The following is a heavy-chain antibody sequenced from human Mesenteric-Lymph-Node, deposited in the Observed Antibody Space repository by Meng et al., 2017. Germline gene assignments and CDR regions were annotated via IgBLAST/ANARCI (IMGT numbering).Heavy chain of an antibody. V-gene: IGHV4-30-2*01. J-gene: IGHJ5*02. CDR1: GDSITSGDYS. CDR2: IYHGVNI. D-gene: IGHD3-10*01. CDR3: VRDTRRGGGWFDP. Sequence: QLPGCGYGLLRPSQPLSLSCAVSGDSITSGDYSWTWIRQPPGKGLEWIGYIYHGVNIYYTPSLRSRVTISVDKSRNQFSLKLTSVSAADTAVYYCVRDTRRGGGWFDPWGQGTLVTVSS.